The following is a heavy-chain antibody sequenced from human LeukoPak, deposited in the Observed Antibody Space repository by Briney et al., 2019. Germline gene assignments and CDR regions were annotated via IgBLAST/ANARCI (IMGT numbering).Heavy chain of an antibody. Sequence: SVKVSCKASGGTFSSYATSWVRQAPGQGLEWMGGIIPIFGTANYAQKFQGRVTITADESTSTAYMELSSLRSEDTAVYYCASSGGYSYGFAQLWGQGTLVTVSS. V-gene: IGHV1-69*13. CDR3: ASSGGYSYGFAQL. CDR2: IIPIFGTA. D-gene: IGHD5-18*01. CDR1: GGTFSSYA. J-gene: IGHJ4*02.